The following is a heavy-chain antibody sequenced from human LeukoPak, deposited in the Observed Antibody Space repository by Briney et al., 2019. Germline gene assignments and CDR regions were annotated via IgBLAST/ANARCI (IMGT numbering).Heavy chain of an antibody. D-gene: IGHD3-3*01. J-gene: IGHJ4*02. CDR3: ARCNYDFWSGYYYYFDY. CDR2: IIPIFGTA. CDR1: GGTFSSYA. Sequence: ASVKVSCKASGGTFSSYAISWVRQAPGQGLEWMGGIIPIFGTANYAQKFQGRVTITADESTSTAYMELSSLRSEDTAVYYCARCNYDFWSGYYYYFDYWGQGTLVTVSS. V-gene: IGHV1-69*13.